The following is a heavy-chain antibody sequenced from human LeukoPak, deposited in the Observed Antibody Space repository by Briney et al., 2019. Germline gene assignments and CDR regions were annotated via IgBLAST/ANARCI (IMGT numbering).Heavy chain of an antibody. V-gene: IGHV4-34*01. D-gene: IGHD3-10*01. J-gene: IGHJ4*02. CDR1: GGSFSDYY. CDR2: INHSGST. Sequence: SETLSLTCAVYGGSFSDYYWSWIRQPPGKGLEWIGEINHSGSTNYNPSLKSRLTISVDTSKNQFSLKLTSVTAADTAVYYCARDLRKVRGVTLFYPVFDYWGQGTLVTVSS. CDR3: ARDLRKVRGVTLFYPVFDY.